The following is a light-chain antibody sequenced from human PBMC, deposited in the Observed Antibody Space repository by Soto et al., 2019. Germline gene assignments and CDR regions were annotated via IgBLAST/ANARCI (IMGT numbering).Light chain of an antibody. Sequence: DIQMTQSPSSLSASVGDRVTITCRASQSISSYLNWYQQKPGKAPKVLIYATSNLQSGVPPRFSGSGSGTDFTLTISSLQPEDFATYYCQQSYSSPPWTFGQGTKVEIK. CDR2: ATS. CDR3: QQSYSSPPWT. J-gene: IGKJ1*01. V-gene: IGKV1-39*01. CDR1: QSISSY.